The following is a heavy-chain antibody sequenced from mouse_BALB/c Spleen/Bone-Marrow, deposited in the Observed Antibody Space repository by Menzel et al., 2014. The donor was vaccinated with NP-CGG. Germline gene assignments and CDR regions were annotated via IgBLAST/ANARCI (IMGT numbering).Heavy chain of an antibody. CDR3: ARGKVFGCVWFAY. Sequence: VKLVESGAELAKPGASVKMSCKASGYTFTSYWMHWVKQRPGQGLEWIGYINPSTGYTEYNQKFKDKGTLTADKSSSTTYMHLNSLTSEASAVYYCARGKVFGCVWFAYWGQGTLVTVSA. D-gene: IGHD1-2*01. J-gene: IGHJ3*01. V-gene: IGHV1-7*01. CDR1: GYTFTSYW. CDR2: INPSTGYT.